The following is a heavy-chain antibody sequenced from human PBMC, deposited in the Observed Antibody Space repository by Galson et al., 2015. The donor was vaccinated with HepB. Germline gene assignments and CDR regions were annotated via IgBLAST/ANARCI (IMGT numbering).Heavy chain of an antibody. J-gene: IGHJ6*03. CDR2: ISGSGGTT. D-gene: IGHD4-17*01. CDR1: GFTFSSSA. V-gene: IGHV3-23*01. Sequence: SLRLSCAASGFTFSSSAMTWVRQAPGKGLEWVSYISGSGGTTYYADSVRGRFTISRDNSKNTLYLQMNSLRAADTAVYYCARGNGDFGDSYHYYMDVWGKGTTVTVSS. CDR3: ARGNGDFGDSYHYYMDV.